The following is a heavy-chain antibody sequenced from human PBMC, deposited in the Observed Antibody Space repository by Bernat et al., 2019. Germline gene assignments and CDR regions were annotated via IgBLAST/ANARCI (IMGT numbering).Heavy chain of an antibody. CDR1: GFSFSSYA. D-gene: IGHD1-1*01. CDR3: ARDLEQLERLASRAFDI. J-gene: IGHJ3*02. V-gene: IGHV3-30*01. CDR2: ISYDGSNQ. Sequence: QVQLVESGGGVVQPGRSLRLSCAASGFSFSSYAMHWFRQAPCKGLEWVAVISYDGSNQYSADYVKGRFTISRDNSKNTLYLQMNSLRGEDTAVYHCARDLEQLERLASRAFDIWGQGTMVTVSS.